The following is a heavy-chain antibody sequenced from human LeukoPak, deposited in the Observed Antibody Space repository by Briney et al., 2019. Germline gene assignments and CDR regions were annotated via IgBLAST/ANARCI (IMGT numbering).Heavy chain of an antibody. CDR1: GFTFSSYG. J-gene: IGHJ4*02. CDR3: AKEVMFHYYGSGSYNYFDY. V-gene: IGHV3-30*18. Sequence: SGGSLRLSCAASGFTFSSYGMHWVRQAPGKGLEWVAVISYDGSNKYYADSVKGRFTNSRDNSKNTLYLQMNSLRAEDTAVYYCAKEVMFHYYGSGSYNYFDYWGQGTLVTVSS. D-gene: IGHD3-10*01. CDR2: ISYDGSNK.